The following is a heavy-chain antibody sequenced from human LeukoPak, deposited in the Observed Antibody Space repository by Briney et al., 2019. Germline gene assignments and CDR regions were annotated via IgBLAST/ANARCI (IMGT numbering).Heavy chain of an antibody. D-gene: IGHD7-27*01. CDR3: ARAGTGDRSAVFDY. CDR1: GGPFSGYY. J-gene: IGHJ4*02. V-gene: IGHV4-34*01. Sequence: PSEILSLTCAVYGGPFSGYYWNWIRQPPGKGLEWIGEINHNGYTNYNPSLESRVTISVDTSNNQFSLKVHSLTAAETAVYFCARAGTGDRSAVFDYWGQEILVTVSS. CDR2: INHNGYT.